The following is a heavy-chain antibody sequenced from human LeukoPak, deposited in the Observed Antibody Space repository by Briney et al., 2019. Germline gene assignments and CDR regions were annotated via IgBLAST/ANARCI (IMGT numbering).Heavy chain of an antibody. Sequence: GASVKVSCKASGYTFTSYAMNWVRQAPGQGLEWMGWNNTNTGNPTYAQGFTGRFVFSLDTSVSTAYLQISSLKAEDTAVYYCARDGYDFWSGYYRPTNWFDPWGQGTLVAVSS. J-gene: IGHJ5*02. CDR1: GYTFTSYA. D-gene: IGHD3-3*01. CDR3: ARDGYDFWSGYYRPTNWFDP. V-gene: IGHV7-4-1*02. CDR2: NNTNTGNP.